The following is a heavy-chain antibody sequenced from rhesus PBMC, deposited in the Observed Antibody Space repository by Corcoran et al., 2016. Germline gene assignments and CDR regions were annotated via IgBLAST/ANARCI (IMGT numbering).Heavy chain of an antibody. J-gene: IGHJ4*01. V-gene: IGHV3-59*01. CDR1: GFTFSEHY. CDR2: ISNGGGST. CDR3: VRAIGY. Sequence: EVQLVESGGGLAKPGGSLRLACAASGFTFSEHYMHWVRQASGKGLEWVSRISNGGGSTWYVDSVKDRFTISRENANNILYLQMDSLRAEDTAVYFCVRAIGYWGQGVLVTVSS.